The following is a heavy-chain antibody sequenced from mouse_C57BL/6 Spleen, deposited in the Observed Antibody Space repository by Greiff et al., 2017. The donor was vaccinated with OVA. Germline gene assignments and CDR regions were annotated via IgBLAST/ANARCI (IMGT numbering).Heavy chain of an antibody. CDR3: ASNYLY. D-gene: IGHD2-1*01. V-gene: IGHV1-7*01. CDR2: INPSSGYT. CDR1: GYTFTSYW. Sequence: QVQLQQSGAELAKPGASVKLSCKASGYTFTSYWMHWVKQRPGQGLEWIGYINPSSGYTKYNQKFQDKATLTADNSSSSAYLQLNSLTSEDSAVYFCASNYLYWGQGTTLTVSS. J-gene: IGHJ2*01.